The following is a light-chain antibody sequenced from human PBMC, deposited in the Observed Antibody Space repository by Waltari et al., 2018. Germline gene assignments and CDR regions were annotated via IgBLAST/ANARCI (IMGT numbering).Light chain of an antibody. CDR3: QHYVRLPVT. J-gene: IGKJ1*01. CDR1: ETVGRY. V-gene: IGKV3-20*01. Sequence: EIVLTQSPGTLSLSAGDRATLSCRGSETVGRYLVWYQQKPGQAPRLLIYDASSRATGIPDRFSGSGSGTDFSLTISRLEPEDFAVYYCQHYVRLPVTFGQGTKVEIK. CDR2: DAS.